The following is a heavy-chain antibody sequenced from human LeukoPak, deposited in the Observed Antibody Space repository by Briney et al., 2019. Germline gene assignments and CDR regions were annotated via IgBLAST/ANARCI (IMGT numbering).Heavy chain of an antibody. D-gene: IGHD2-15*01. CDR3: ARAGGYCGRISCPYYFDY. CDR1: RGTFSNYA. CDR2: IIPIFGTA. V-gene: IGHV1-69*13. J-gene: IGHJ4*02. Sequence: SVKVSCKASRGTFSNYAISWVRQAPGQGLERMGGIIPIFGTANYAQKLQGRVTITADESTSTAYMELSSLRSEDTAVYYCARAGGYCGRISCPYYFDYWGQGSLVAVSS.